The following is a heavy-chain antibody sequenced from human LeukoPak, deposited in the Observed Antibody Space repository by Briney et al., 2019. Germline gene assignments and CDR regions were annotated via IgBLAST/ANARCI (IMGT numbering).Heavy chain of an antibody. CDR3: ARVLRLLSNYYDSSGSPDGYYYYMDV. V-gene: IGHV4-59*12. D-gene: IGHD3-22*01. J-gene: IGHJ6*03. Sequence: SETLSLTCTVSGGSISSYYWSWIRQPPGKGLEWIGYIYYSGSTNYNPSLKSRVTISVDTSKNQFSLKLSSVTAADTAVYYCARVLRLLSNYYDSSGSPDGYYYYMDVWGKGTTVTVSS. CDR1: GGSISSYY. CDR2: IYYSGST.